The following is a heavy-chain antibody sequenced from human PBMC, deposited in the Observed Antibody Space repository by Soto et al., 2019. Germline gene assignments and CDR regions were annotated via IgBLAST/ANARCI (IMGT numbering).Heavy chain of an antibody. CDR2: GIHSGGTT. CDR3: ARRGGDNSRDY. J-gene: IGHJ4*02. CDR1: GYSISDFY. V-gene: IGHV1-46*01. D-gene: IGHD1-20*01. Sequence: QVQLVQSGAEVKKPGASVKVSCKASGYSISDFYMHWVRQAPGQGLEWMGIGIHSGGTTYAQQFQGRVTMTWDTSTSIVYMELSSLSSEVTAVYYCARRGGDNSRDYWGQGTLVTVSS.